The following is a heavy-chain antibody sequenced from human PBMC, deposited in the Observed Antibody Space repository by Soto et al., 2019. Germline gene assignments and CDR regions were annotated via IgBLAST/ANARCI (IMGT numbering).Heavy chain of an antibody. Sequence: LRLSCAASGFTFSSYGMHWVRQAPGKGLEWVAVISYDGSNKYYADSVKGRFTISRDNSKNTLYLQMNSLRAEDTAVYYCAKHPAAYSWWTPTYGMDVWGQGTTVTVSS. CDR1: GFTFSSYG. CDR2: ISYDGSNK. V-gene: IGHV3-30*18. CDR3: AKHPAAYSWWTPTYGMDV. J-gene: IGHJ6*02. D-gene: IGHD6-13*01.